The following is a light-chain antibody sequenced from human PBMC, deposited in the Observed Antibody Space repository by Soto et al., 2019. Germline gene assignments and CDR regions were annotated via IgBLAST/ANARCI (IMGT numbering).Light chain of an antibody. Sequence: EIVMTQSPATLSVSPGERATLSCRASQSVSSNLAWYQQKPGQAPRLLIYGASTRAPGIPARFSGSGSGTEFTLTISSLQSEDFAVYYCQQYNNWPPHMYTFGQGTKLEIK. CDR3: QQYNNWPPHMYT. V-gene: IGKV3-15*01. CDR1: QSVSSN. J-gene: IGKJ2*01. CDR2: GAS.